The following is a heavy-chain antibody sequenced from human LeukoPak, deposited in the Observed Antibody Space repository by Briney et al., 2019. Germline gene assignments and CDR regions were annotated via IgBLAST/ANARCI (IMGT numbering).Heavy chain of an antibody. J-gene: IGHJ4*02. D-gene: IGHD1-26*01. CDR3: ASRISSGNYFFDY. CDR2: ISSSSTYK. CDR1: GFTFSNYG. Sequence: PGGSLRLSCEASGFTFSNYGMNWVRQAPGKGLEWVSSISSSSTYKYYADSVTGRITISRDNAKNSLYLQMEGLRAEDTAVYYCASRISSGNYFFDYWGQGTLVTVSS. V-gene: IGHV3-21*01.